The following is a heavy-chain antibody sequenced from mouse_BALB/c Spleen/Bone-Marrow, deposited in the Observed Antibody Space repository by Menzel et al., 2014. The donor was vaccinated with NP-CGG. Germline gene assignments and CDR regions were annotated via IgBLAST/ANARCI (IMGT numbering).Heavy chain of an antibody. V-gene: IGHV1S137*01. CDR2: ISTYYGDA. Sequence: QVQLQQSGAELVRPGVSVKISCKGSGYTFTDYALHWVKQSHAKSLEWIGIISTYYGDASYNQKFKGKATMTVDKSSSTAYMELARLTSEDSAIYYCARSDGFDYWGQGTTPTVSS. CDR3: ARSDGFDY. CDR1: GYTFTDYA. J-gene: IGHJ2*01. D-gene: IGHD2-3*01.